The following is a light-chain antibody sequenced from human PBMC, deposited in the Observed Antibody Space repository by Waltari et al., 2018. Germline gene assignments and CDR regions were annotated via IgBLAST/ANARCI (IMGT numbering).Light chain of an antibody. CDR2: GNS. CDR1: SSNIGAGYD. Sequence: QSVLTQPPSVSGAPGQRVTISCTGSSSNIGAGYDVPWHQQLPGTAPKLLIYGNSNRPSGVPDRFSGSKSGTSASLAITGLQAEDEADYYCQSYDSSLSGFWVFGGGTKLTVL. J-gene: IGLJ3*02. V-gene: IGLV1-40*01. CDR3: QSYDSSLSGFWV.